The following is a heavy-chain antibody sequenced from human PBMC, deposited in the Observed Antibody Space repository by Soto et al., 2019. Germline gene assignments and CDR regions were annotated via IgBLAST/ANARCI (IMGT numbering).Heavy chain of an antibody. CDR2: IIPIFGTA. CDR3: ARGGGSYYEAYFDY. J-gene: IGHJ4*02. Sequence: QVQLVQSGAEVKKPGSSVKVSCKASGGTFSSYAISWVRQAPGQGLEWMGGIIPIFGTANYAQKFQGRVTITADESTSTAYMEPSSLRSEDTAVYYCARGGGSYYEAYFDYWGQGTLVTVSS. D-gene: IGHD1-26*01. V-gene: IGHV1-69*12. CDR1: GGTFSSYA.